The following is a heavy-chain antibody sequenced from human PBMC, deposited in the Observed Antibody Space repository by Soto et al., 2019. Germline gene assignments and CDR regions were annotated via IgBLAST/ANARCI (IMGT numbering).Heavy chain of an antibody. Sequence: GGSLRLSCAASGFTFSSYWMHWVRQAPGKGLVWVSRINSDGSSTSYADSVKGRFTISRGNAKNTLYLQMNSLRAEDTVVFYCERARAIAAAGISWFDPWGQGTLVTVSS. D-gene: IGHD6-13*01. CDR2: INSDGSST. CDR3: ERARAIAAAGISWFDP. V-gene: IGHV3-74*01. J-gene: IGHJ5*02. CDR1: GFTFSSYW.